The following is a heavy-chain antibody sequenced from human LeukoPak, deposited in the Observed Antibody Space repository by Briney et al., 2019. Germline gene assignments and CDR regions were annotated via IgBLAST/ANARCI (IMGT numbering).Heavy chain of an antibody. D-gene: IGHD6-6*01. CDR2: INLSGGST. CDR3: ARDGPRIAALGEDFDY. V-gene: IGHV1-46*01. J-gene: IGHJ4*02. Sequence: ASVKLFCTASGYTFTSYYMHWVRQAPGQGLEWMGIINLSGGSTNYAQKFQGRVTMTRDTSTSTVYMELSSLRSEDTAVYYCARDGPRIAALGEDFDYWGQGTLVTVSS. CDR1: GYTFTSYY.